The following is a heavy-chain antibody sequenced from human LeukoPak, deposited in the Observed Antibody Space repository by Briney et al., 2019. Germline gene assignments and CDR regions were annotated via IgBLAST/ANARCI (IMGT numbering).Heavy chain of an antibody. D-gene: IGHD3-10*01. CDR2: ISSSSSYI. CDR3: ARDTAPYGSGSYDPFDI. J-gene: IGHJ3*02. Sequence: KSGGSLRLSCAASGFIFSSYSMNWVRQAPGKGLEWVSSISSSSSYIYYADSVKGRFTISRDNAKSSLFLQMNSLRADDTAVYYCARDTAPYGSGSYDPFDIWGQGTMVTVSS. CDR1: GFIFSSYS. V-gene: IGHV3-21*01.